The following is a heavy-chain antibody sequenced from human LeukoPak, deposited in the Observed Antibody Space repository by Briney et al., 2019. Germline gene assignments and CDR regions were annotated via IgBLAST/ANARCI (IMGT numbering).Heavy chain of an antibody. CDR3: ARDSGVDAHIDY. J-gene: IGHJ4*02. CDR2: ISISSSTL. CDR1: GFTFSSYA. Sequence: PGGSLRLSCAASGFTFSSYALNWVRQAPGKGLEWVSYISISSSTLYYTDSMKGRFTISRDNAKNSLYLQMNSLRDEDTAVYYCARDSGVDAHIDYWGQGTPVTVSA. D-gene: IGHD3-3*01. V-gene: IGHV3-48*02.